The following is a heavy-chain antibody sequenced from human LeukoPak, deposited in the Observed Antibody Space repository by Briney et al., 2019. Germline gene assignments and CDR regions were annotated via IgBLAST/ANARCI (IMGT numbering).Heavy chain of an antibody. V-gene: IGHV4-39*07. D-gene: IGHD1-26*01. CDR3: ARVPPPPPIVGATWYYFDY. CDR1: GGSISSSSYY. Sequence: PSETLSLTCTVSGGSISSSSYYWGWIRQPPGKGLEWIGSIYYSGSTYYNPSLKSRVTISVDTSKNQFSLKLSSVTAADTAVYYCARVPPPPPIVGATWYYFDYWGQGTLVTVSS. J-gene: IGHJ4*02. CDR2: IYYSGST.